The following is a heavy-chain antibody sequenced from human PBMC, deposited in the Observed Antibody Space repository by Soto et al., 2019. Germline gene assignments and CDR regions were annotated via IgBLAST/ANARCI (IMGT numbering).Heavy chain of an antibody. CDR2: SSINNGKT. CDR3: ARHTDDVHYVWGSDYSGMDV. Sequence: QVQLVQSGGEVKKPGASVKVSCQAAGYTFTRFGITWVRQAPGQGLEWMGWSSINNGKTNYAQKFQGRVTMTPDTATNPAYRGLRSLRSDDTAVYYCARHTDDVHYVWGSDYSGMDVWGQGSTVTVSS. V-gene: IGHV1-18*01. J-gene: IGHJ6*02. CDR1: GYTFTRFG. D-gene: IGHD3-16*01.